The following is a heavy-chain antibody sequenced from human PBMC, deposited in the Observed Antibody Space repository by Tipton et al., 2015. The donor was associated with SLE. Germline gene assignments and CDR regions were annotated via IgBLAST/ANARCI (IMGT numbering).Heavy chain of an antibody. D-gene: IGHD2-15*01. Sequence: TLSLTCAVYGESFNGYFWTWIRQPPGKGLEWIAEIIHSGVTNYNPSLRSRVTISVDMSKNQVSLELSSVTAADTAVYYCARVAPSEVFDYWGQGTLVTVSS. V-gene: IGHV4-34*12. CDR2: IIHSGVT. J-gene: IGHJ4*02. CDR1: GESFNGYF. CDR3: ARVAPSEVFDY.